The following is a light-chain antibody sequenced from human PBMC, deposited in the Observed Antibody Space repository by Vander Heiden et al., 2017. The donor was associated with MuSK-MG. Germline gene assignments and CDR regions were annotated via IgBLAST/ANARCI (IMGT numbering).Light chain of an antibody. Sequence: DIVMTQSPDSLAVSLGERATINCKSSQSVFYSSNNKNCLAWYQQKPGQPPKLLIYWASTRESGVPDRFSGRESGTDFTLTISSLQAEDVAVYFCQQCYSFPYTFGQGTKLEIK. CDR3: QQCYSFPYT. CDR1: QSVFYSSNNKNC. CDR2: WAS. V-gene: IGKV4-1*01. J-gene: IGKJ2*01.